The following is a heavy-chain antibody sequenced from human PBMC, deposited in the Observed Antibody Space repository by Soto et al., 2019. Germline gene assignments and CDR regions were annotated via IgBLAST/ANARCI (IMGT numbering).Heavy chain of an antibody. D-gene: IGHD4-17*01. CDR2: RIPIFGTA. CDR3: ARSLEDGDEKYYSYYHGMDI. V-gene: IGHV1-69*01. Sequence: QVQLVQSGAEVKKPGSSVKVSCKASGGTFSSYAISWVRQAPGQGLEWMGGRIPIFGTANYAQKFQGRVTITADESTSTAYMELSSMRSEDTAVYYCARSLEDGDEKYYSYYHGMDIWGQGTTVTVSS. CDR1: GGTFSSYA. J-gene: IGHJ6*02.